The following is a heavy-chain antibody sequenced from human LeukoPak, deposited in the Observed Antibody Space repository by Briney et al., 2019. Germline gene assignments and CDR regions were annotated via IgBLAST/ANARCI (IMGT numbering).Heavy chain of an antibody. V-gene: IGHV5-51*01. CDR3: ARISRDGYQPFDY. Sequence: GESLQISCKGSGYSFTSYWIGWVRPLPGKGLEWMGIIYPGDSDTRYSPSFQGQVTISADKSISTAYLQWSSLKASDTAMYYCARISRDGYQPFDYWGQGTLVTVSS. D-gene: IGHD5-24*01. J-gene: IGHJ4*02. CDR1: GYSFTSYW. CDR2: IYPGDSDT.